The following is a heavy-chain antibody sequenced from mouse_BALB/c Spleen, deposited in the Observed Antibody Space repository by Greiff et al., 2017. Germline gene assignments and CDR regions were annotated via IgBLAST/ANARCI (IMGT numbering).Heavy chain of an antibody. CDR1: GYAFTNYL. D-gene: IGHD2-10*02. CDR2: INPGSGGT. V-gene: IGHV1-54*01. Sequence: QVQLQQSGAELVRPGTSVKVSCKASGYAFTNYLIEWVKQRPGQGLEWIGVINPGSGGTNYNEKFKGKATLTADKSSSTAYMQLSSLTSDDSAVYFCARVKYGNLYYAMDYWGEGTSVTVAS. CDR3: ARVKYGNLYYAMDY. J-gene: IGHJ4*01.